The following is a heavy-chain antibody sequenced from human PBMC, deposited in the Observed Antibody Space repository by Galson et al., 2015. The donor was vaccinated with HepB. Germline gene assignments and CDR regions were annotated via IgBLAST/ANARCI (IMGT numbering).Heavy chain of an antibody. V-gene: IGHV4-61*06. CDR3: AGASGVPVTLYYYYYIDV. J-gene: IGHJ6*03. D-gene: IGHD2-15*01. CDR2: IYHTGST. Sequence: SWNWIRQPPGKGLEWIGYIYHTGSTNFNPSLKSRVTMSVDPSKNQSSLRLNSVTAADTAVYYCAGASGVPVTLYYYYYIDVWGKGTTVTVSS. CDR1: S.